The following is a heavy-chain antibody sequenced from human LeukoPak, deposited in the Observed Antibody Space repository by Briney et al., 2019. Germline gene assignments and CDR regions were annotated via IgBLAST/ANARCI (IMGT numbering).Heavy chain of an antibody. CDR3: ARHFPVLTGYRGDAFDI. CDR2: ISDSGST. D-gene: IGHD3-9*01. J-gene: IGHJ3*02. CDR1: GGSITSNNYY. Sequence: SETLSLTCTVSGGSITSNNYYWAWIRPPPGKGLEWIGCISDSGSTYYNPSLKSRVTTSVDTSKNQFSLKLSSVTAADTAVYYCARHFPVLTGYRGDAFDIWGQGTMVTVSS. V-gene: IGHV4-39*01.